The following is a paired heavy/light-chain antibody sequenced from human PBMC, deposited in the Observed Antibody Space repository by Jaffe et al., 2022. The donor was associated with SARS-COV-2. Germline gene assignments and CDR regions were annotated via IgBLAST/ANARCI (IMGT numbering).Light chain of an antibody. J-gene: IGKJ2*03. CDR1: QSVDNNY. V-gene: IGKV3-20*01. CDR3: QQFGTTPYS. CDR2: SAS. Sequence: EIVLTQSPGTLSLSPGDRATLSCRASQSVDNNYLAWYQQEPGQAPRLLIYSASNRASDIPDRFTGSGSGTDFTLTINRLEPADFAVYYCQQFGTTPYSFGQGTKLEIK.
Heavy chain of an antibody. J-gene: IGHJ5*02. CDR3: GKGRFYGSSGGEVRA. D-gene: IGHD3-10*01. CDR1: GYTFDNYG. V-gene: IGHV3-23*01. CDR2: ISGSGDST. Sequence: EVQLLESGGGLIKPGGSLRLSCVGSGYTFDNYGMSWVRQAPGKGLEWVAGISGSGDSTYYAASVKGRFVTSRDNSKNTLYLQMNNLRVEDTALYYCGKGRFYGSSGGEVRAWGQGTLVTVSS.